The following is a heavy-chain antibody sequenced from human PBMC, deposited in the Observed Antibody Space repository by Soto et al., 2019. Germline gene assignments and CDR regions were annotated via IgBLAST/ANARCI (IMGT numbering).Heavy chain of an antibody. D-gene: IGHD2-2*01. CDR2: ARNKANRYTT. V-gene: IGHV3-72*01. J-gene: IGHJ6*02. Sequence: GGSLRLSCAASGFTFSGYSMNWVRQAPGKGLEWVGRARNKANRYTTEYAASVKGRFTISRDDSKNSLYLQMNSLKAEDTAVYYCARYCSSTSCSSLYYYFGMDVWGQGTKVTVSS. CDR3: ARYCSSTSCSSLYYYFGMDV. CDR1: GFTFSGYS.